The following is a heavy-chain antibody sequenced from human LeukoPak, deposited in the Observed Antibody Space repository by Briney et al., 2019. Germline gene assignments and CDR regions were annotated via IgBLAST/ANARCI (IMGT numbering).Heavy chain of an antibody. J-gene: IGHJ4*02. CDR3: ARGSRVEDTAMVTAIDY. D-gene: IGHD5-18*01. CDR2: ISYDGSNK. CDR1: GFAFSSYG. Sequence: GGSLRLSCAASGFAFSSYGMHWVRQAPGKGLEWVALISYDGSNKYYADSVKGRFTISRDNSKNSLYLQMNSLRAEDTAVYYCARGSRVEDTAMVTAIDYWGQGTLVTVSS. V-gene: IGHV3-30*03.